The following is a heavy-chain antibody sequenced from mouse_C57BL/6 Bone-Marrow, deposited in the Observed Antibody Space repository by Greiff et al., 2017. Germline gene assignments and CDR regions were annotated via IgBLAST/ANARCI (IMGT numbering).Heavy chain of an antibody. CDR3: TRSLIYYGTNY. D-gene: IGHD1-1*01. J-gene: IGHJ2*01. Sequence: QVQLQQPGAELVKPGASVKMSCKASGYTFTSYWITWVKQRPGQGLEWIGDIYPGSGSTKYNEKFKSKATLTVDTSSSTAYMQLSSLTSEDTAVYYCTRSLIYYGTNYWGQGTTLTVSS. CDR1: GYTFTSYW. CDR2: IYPGSGST. V-gene: IGHV1-55*01.